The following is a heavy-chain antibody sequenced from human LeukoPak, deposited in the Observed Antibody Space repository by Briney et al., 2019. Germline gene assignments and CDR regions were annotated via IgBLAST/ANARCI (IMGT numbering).Heavy chain of an antibody. CDR2: IYHSGTT. CDR3: AREEGIRLGELSSFDP. D-gene: IGHD3-16*02. CDR1: GYSISTSYS. Sequence: SETLSLTRAVSGYSISTSYSWGWIRQPPGKGLEWIGGIYHSGTTYYNPSLKSRVTISVDTSKNQFSLILSSVNASDTAVYYCAREEGIRLGELSSFDPWGQGTLVTVSS. V-gene: IGHV4-38-2*02. J-gene: IGHJ5*02.